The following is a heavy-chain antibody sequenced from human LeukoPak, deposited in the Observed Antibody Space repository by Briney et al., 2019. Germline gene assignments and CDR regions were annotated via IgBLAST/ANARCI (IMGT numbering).Heavy chain of an antibody. V-gene: IGHV3-53*01. CDR3: ARRAGAYSHPYDY. J-gene: IGHJ4*02. CDR2: IYSGST. D-gene: IGHD4/OR15-4a*01. CDR1: GFTVTSNS. Sequence: GGSLRLSCTVSGFTVTSNSMSWVRQAPGKGLEWVSFIYSGSTHYSDSVKGRFTISRDNSKNTLYLQINSLRAEDTAVYYCARRAGAYSHPYDYWGQGTLVTVSS.